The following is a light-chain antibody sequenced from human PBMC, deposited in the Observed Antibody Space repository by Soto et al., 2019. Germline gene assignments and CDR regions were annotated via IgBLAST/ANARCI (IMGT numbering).Light chain of an antibody. CDR3: QQYYSYPRT. CDR2: DAS. V-gene: IGKV1-8*01. CDR1: QGISSC. Sequence: AIRMTQSPSTLSASTGDRVTITCRASQGISSCLAWYQQQTGKAPKLLIYDASTLQSGVPSRFSGSGSGTDFTLTISCLQYEDVATSYCQQYYSYPRTFGQGTKVEIK. J-gene: IGKJ1*01.